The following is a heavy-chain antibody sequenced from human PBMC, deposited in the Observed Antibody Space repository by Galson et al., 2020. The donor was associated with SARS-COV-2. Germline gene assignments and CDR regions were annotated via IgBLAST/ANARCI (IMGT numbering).Heavy chain of an antibody. CDR3: ASSPYLRYCSSTSCPRGFPN. CDR2: INHSGST. Sequence: SETLSLTCAVYGGSFSGYYWSWIRQPPGKGLEWIGEINHSGSTNYNPSLKSRVTISVDTSKNQFSLKLSSVTAADTAVYYCASSPYLRYCSSTSCPRGFPNWVQGTLVTVSS. CDR1: GGSFSGYY. V-gene: IGHV4-34*01. D-gene: IGHD2-2*01. J-gene: IGHJ4*02.